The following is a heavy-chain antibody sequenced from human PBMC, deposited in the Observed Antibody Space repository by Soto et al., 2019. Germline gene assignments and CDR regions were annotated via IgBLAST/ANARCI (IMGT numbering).Heavy chain of an antibody. CDR1: GFTFSNAW. V-gene: IGHV3-15*01. Sequence: EVQLVESGGGLVKPGGSLRLSCAASGFTFSNAWMSWVRQAPGKGLEWVGRIKSKTDGGTTDYAAPVKGRFTITRDDSQNTLYLQMNSLKTEDTAVYYCTTDLKNYIWFGESFDYWGQGTLVTVSS. J-gene: IGHJ4*02. D-gene: IGHD3-10*01. CDR2: IKSKTDGGTT. CDR3: TTDLKNYIWFGESFDY.